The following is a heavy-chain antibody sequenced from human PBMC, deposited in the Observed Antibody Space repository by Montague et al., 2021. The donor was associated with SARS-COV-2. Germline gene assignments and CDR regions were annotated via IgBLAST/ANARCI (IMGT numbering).Heavy chain of an antibody. CDR1: GGSISSYF. CDR3: ARSGAVPMD. V-gene: IGHV4-59*13. CDR2: FYHSGGT. D-gene: IGHD3-10*01. J-gene: IGHJ4*02. Sequence: SETLSLTCTVSGGSISSYFWRWILQSPGKGLEWIGYFYHSGGTNYNPSLKSRGTISGDTSKNQFSLKLSSVTTADTAVYYCARSGAVPMDWGQGTLVTVSS.